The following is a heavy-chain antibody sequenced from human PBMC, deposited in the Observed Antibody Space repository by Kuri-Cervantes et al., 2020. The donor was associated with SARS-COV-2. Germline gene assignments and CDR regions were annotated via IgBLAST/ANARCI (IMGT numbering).Heavy chain of an antibody. CDR3: ARIPDGYSCSWPNYYYYGMDV. CDR2: IFSNDEK. Sequence: SGPTLVKPTQTLTLTCTFSGFSLSTSGVCASWTRQPPGKALEWLAHIFSNDEKSYSTSLKSRLTISKDTSKSQVVLTMTNMDPVDTPTYYCARIPDGYSCSWPNYYYYGMDVWGQGTTVTVSS. D-gene: IGHD6-13*01. V-gene: IGHV2-26*01. CDR1: GFSLSTSGVC. J-gene: IGHJ6*02.